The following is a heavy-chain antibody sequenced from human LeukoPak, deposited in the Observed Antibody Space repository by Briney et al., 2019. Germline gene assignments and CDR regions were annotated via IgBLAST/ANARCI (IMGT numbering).Heavy chain of an antibody. CDR2: INPSGGST. CDR1: AYSFTSYY. J-gene: IGHJ4*02. V-gene: IGHV1-46*01. Sequence: ASVKVSCKASAYSFTSYYMHWVRQAPGQGLEWMGIINPSGGSTSYAQKFQGRVTMTRDTSTSTVYMELSSLRSEDTAVYYCARDRRDDSSGYYQSYYFDYWGQGTLVTVSS. CDR3: ARDRRDDSSGYYQSYYFDY. D-gene: IGHD3-22*01.